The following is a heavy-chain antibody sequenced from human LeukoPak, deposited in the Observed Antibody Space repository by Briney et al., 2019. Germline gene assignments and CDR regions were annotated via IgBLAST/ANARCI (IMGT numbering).Heavy chain of an antibody. D-gene: IGHD3-22*01. CDR2: IYYDGST. J-gene: IGHJ4*02. CDR1: GGSISSSGNY. Sequence: SQTLSLTCTVSGGSISSSGNYWSWIRQHPGKGLEWIGYIYYDGSTYFNPSLKSRVAISVDTSKNQFSLKLSSVTAADTAVYYCARVGSGYYNSVHSGLDYWGQGTLVTVSS. CDR3: ARVGSGYYNSVHSGLDY. V-gene: IGHV4-31*03.